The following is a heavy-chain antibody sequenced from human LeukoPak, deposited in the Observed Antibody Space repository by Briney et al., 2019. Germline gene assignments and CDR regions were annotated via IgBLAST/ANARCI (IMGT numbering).Heavy chain of an antibody. J-gene: IGHJ5*02. CDR1: GFTFSSYW. D-gene: IGHD6-13*01. CDR2: IKQDGTEK. CDR3: ARLILRGSSWQHNWFDP. V-gene: IGHV3-7*01. Sequence: GGSLRLSCAASGFTFSSYWMSWVRHAPGKGLEWVSNIKQDGTEKYYVDSVKGRFTISRDNAKNSLYLQMNSLRTEDTAVYYCARLILRGSSWQHNWFDPWGQGTLVTVSS.